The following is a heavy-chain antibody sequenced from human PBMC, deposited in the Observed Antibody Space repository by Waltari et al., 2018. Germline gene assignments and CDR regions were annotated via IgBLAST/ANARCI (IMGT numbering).Heavy chain of an antibody. CDR3: AREFDAFDI. V-gene: IGHV3-21*01. CDR2: ISRSNFYR. Sequence: EVQLVESGGGLVKPGGSLRLSCAASGFTFSTYDMNWVRQTPGKGLEWVSVISRSNFYRYYADSVKGRFTISRDNAKNSLYLQMNSLRAEDTAVYYCAREFDAFDIWGQGTMVTVSS. J-gene: IGHJ3*02. CDR1: GFTFSTYD.